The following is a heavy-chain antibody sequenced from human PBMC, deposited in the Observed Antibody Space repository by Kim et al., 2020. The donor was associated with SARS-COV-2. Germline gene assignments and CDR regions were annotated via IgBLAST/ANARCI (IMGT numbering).Heavy chain of an antibody. CDR1: GYTFTSYD. J-gene: IGHJ6*02. V-gene: IGHV1-8*01. CDR3: ASRSYIAVAGYYYYYGMDV. D-gene: IGHD6-19*01. Sequence: ASVKVSCKASGYTFTSYDINWVRQATGQGLEWMGWMNPNSGNTGYAQKFQGRVTMTRNTSISTAYMELSSLRSEDTAVYYCASRSYIAVAGYYYYYGMDVWGQGTTATVSS. CDR2: MNPNSGNT.